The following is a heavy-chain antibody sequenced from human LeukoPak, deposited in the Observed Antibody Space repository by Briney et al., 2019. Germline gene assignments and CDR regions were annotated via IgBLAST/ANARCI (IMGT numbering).Heavy chain of an antibody. CDR1: GFTFSSYG. Sequence: GGSLRLSCAASGFTFSSYGMHWVRQAPGKGLEWVAVISYDGSNKYYADSVKGRFTISRDNSKNTLYLQMNSLRAEDTAVYYCAKGGYGDYLVWGQGTLVTVSS. J-gene: IGHJ4*02. V-gene: IGHV3-30*18. CDR3: AKGGYGDYLV. CDR2: ISYDGSNK. D-gene: IGHD4-17*01.